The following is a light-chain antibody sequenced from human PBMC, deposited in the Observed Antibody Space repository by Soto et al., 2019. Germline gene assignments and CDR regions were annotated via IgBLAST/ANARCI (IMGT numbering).Light chain of an antibody. CDR3: ETWDSNTRV. Sequence: QPVLTQPSSASASLGSSVKLTCTLSSGHSTYIIAWHQQQPGKAPRYLMKVESTGTYNKGSGLPDRFSGSSSGADRYLTISNLQFEDEADYYCETWDSNTRVFGGGTKLTVL. CDR2: VESTGTY. V-gene: IGLV4-60*02. CDR1: SGHSTYI. J-gene: IGLJ3*02.